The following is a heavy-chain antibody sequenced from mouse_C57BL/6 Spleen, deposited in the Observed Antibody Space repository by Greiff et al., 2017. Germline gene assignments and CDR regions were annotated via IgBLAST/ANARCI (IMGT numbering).Heavy chain of an antibody. CDR3: ARSEGGTRWLYFEV. CDR2: IHPNSGST. V-gene: IGHV1-64*01. Sequence: QVQLKQSGAELVKPGASVKLSCKASGYTFTSYWMHWVKQRPGQGLEWIGMIHPNSGSTNYNEKFKSKATLTVDKSSSTAYMQLSSLTSEDSAVFYCARSEGGTRWLYFEVWGTGTTVTVAS. J-gene: IGHJ1*03. D-gene: IGHD3-3*01. CDR1: GYTFTSYW.